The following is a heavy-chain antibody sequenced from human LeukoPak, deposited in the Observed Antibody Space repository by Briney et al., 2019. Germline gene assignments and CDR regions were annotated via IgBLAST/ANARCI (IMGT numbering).Heavy chain of an antibody. V-gene: IGHV3-74*01. D-gene: IGHD1-14*01. CDR3: SNYGSGTGPI. CDR2: IDNDGSTT. Sequence: GGSLRLSCVVSGFTFSSSWMSWVRQAPGKGLVWVSHIDNDGSTTRYADSVKGRFTISRDNAKNTLYLQMNSLRAEDTAMYYCSNYGSGTGPIWGQGTMVAVSS. CDR1: GFTFSSSW. J-gene: IGHJ3*02.